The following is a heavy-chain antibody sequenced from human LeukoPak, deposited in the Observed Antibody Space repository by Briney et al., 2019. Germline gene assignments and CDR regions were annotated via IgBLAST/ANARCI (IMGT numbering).Heavy chain of an antibody. J-gene: IGHJ4*02. Sequence: PGGSLRLSCAASGFSFTNAWMNWVRQPPGKGLEWVGRIKSKADGETTDYAAPVKGRFTMSRDDSKATLYLQMNYLITEDTAVYYCTTDLGITMIRGVIVSWGQGTLVTVSS. CDR3: TTDLGITMIRGVIVS. D-gene: IGHD3-10*01. CDR2: IKSKADGETT. V-gene: IGHV3-15*01. CDR1: GFSFTNAW.